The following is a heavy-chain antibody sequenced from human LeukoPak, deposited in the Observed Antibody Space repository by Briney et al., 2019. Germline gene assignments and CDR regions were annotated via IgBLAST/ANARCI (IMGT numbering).Heavy chain of an antibody. CDR2: IYYSGGA. J-gene: IGHJ1*01. Sequence: SETLSLTCTVSGGSISSYYGSWIRQPPGKGLEWIGYIYYSGGADYNPSLKSRVTVSVDTSKNQFSLKLTPVTAADTAVYYCARDASTRKYFQHWGQGTLVTVSS. CDR1: GGSISSYY. CDR3: ARDASTRKYFQH. D-gene: IGHD3-16*01. V-gene: IGHV4-59*01.